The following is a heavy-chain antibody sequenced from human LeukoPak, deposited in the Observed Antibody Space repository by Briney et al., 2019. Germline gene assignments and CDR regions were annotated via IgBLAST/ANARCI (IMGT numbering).Heavy chain of an antibody. J-gene: IGHJ4*02. D-gene: IGHD5-24*01. CDR2: INPNSGGT. CDR1: GYTFTGYY. Sequence: VASVKVSCKASGYTFTGYYMHWVRQAPGQGLEWMGRINPNSGGTNYAQKFQGRVTMTRDTSISTAYMELSRLRSDDTAVYYCARGGHIVEMATLSLDWGQGTLVTVSS. CDR3: ARGGHIVEMATLSLD. V-gene: IGHV1-2*06.